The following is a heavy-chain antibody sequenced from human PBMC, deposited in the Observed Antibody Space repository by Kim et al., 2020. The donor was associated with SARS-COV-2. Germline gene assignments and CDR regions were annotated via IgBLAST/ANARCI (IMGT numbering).Heavy chain of an antibody. CDR3: ARKSS. J-gene: IGHJ4*02. Sequence: IYSGGSTYYADSVKGRFTISRDISKNTLYLQMNSLRAEDTAVYYCARKSSWGQGTLVTVSS. CDR2: IYSGGST. D-gene: IGHD6-13*01. V-gene: IGHV3-66*01.